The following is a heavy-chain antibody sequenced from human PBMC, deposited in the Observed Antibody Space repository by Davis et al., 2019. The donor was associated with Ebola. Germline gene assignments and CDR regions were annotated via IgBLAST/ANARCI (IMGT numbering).Heavy chain of an antibody. J-gene: IGHJ6*04. CDR1: GFTLSSHA. Sequence: GESLKISCAASGFTLSSHAMHWVRQAPGKGLEWVALISFDGSITYYADSVKGRFTISRDNSKNALYLQMNSLGAEDTALYFCARAILPCSSTTCYQGYYYTMDVWGKGTTVIVSS. CDR2: ISFDGSIT. V-gene: IGHV3-30-3*01. D-gene: IGHD2-2*01. CDR3: ARAILPCSSTTCYQGYYYTMDV.